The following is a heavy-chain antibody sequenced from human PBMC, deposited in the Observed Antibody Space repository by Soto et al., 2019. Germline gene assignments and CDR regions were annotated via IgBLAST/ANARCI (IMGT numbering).Heavy chain of an antibody. CDR2: IYTSGST. J-gene: IGHJ6*02. V-gene: IGHV4-4*07. Sequence: PSETLSLTCTVSGGSISSYYWSWIRQPAGKGLEWIGRIYTSGSTNYNPSLKSRVTMSVDTSKNQFSLKLSSVTAADTAVYYCAREVVVVDFWSGYWIGYYYYYGMDAWGQGTTVTVSS. D-gene: IGHD3-3*01. CDR1: GGSISSYY. CDR3: AREVVVVDFWSGYWIGYYYYYGMDA.